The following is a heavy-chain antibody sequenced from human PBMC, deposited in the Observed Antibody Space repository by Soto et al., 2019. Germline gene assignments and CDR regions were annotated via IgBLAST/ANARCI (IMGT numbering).Heavy chain of an antibody. CDR3: ARDVRTITIFGSDAFDI. CDR1: GFTFSSYG. V-gene: IGHV3-30*19. CDR2: ISYDGSNK. Sequence: PGGSLRLSCAASGFTFSSYGMHWVRQAPGKGLEWVAVISYDGSNKYYADTVKGRFTISRDNSKNTLYLQMNRLRVEDTAVYYSARDVRTITIFGSDAFDIWGQGTMVTVSS. J-gene: IGHJ3*02. D-gene: IGHD3-3*01.